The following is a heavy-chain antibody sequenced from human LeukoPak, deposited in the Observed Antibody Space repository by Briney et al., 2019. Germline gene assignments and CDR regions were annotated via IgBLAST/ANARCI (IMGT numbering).Heavy chain of an antibody. J-gene: IGHJ5*02. Sequence: SETPSLTCTVSGGSIRTSDYYLAWIRQPPGRGLEWIGTIHYSGSTFYKPPLKSRLTVSADTSRNQFYMKLSSVTAADTAVYYCARASGVLPSFEWANWFDTWGQGSLVTVSS. D-gene: IGHD3-9*01. CDR2: IHYSGST. CDR3: ARASGVLPSFEWANWFDT. CDR1: GGSIRTSDYY. V-gene: IGHV4-39*05.